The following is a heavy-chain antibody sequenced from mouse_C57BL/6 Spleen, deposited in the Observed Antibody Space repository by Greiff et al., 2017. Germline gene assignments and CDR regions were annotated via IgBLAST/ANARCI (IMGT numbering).Heavy chain of an antibody. CDR2: INPNNGGT. V-gene: IGHV1-26*01. Sequence: EVQLQQSGPELVKPGASVKISCKASGYTFTDYYMNWVKQSHGKSLEWIGDINPNNGGTSYNQKFKGKATLTVDKSSSTAYMELRSLTSEDSAVYYCAGGGIYYYGSNAMDYWGQGTSVTVSS. D-gene: IGHD1-1*01. J-gene: IGHJ4*01. CDR3: AGGGIYYYGSNAMDY. CDR1: GYTFTDYY.